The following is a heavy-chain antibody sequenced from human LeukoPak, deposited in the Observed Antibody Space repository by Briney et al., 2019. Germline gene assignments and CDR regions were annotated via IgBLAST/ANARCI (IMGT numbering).Heavy chain of an antibody. CDR3: AKTLWFGEPPGAFDI. Sequence: PGGSLRLSCATSGFTFTDYYMSWIRQAPGKGLEWVSYISVSGTTMYYADSVKGRFTLSRDNAKNSLYLQMNSLRAEDTALYYCAKTLWFGEPPGAFDIWGQGTMVTVSS. CDR2: ISVSGTTM. J-gene: IGHJ3*02. V-gene: IGHV3-11*01. CDR1: GFTFTDYY. D-gene: IGHD3-10*01.